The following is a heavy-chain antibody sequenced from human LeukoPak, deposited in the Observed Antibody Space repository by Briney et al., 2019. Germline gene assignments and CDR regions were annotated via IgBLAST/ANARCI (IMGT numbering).Heavy chain of an antibody. D-gene: IGHD3-10*01. Sequence: SETLSLTCTVSGGSISSGGYYWSWIRQHPGKGLEWIGYIYYSGSTNYNPSLKSRVTISVDKSKNQFSLKLSSVTAADTAVYYCARDGRGVRYFDYWGQGTLVTVSS. CDR2: IYYSGST. CDR3: ARDGRGVRYFDY. V-gene: IGHV4-31*03. CDR1: GGSISSGGYY. J-gene: IGHJ4*02.